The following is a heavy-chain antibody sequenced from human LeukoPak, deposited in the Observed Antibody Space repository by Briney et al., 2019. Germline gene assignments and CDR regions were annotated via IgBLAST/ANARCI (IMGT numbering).Heavy chain of an antibody. CDR3: ARGHGYSGYDPSAPVDY. V-gene: IGHV4-39*01. D-gene: IGHD5-12*01. CDR2: IYYIGST. J-gene: IGHJ4*02. CDR1: GGSTSSSSYY. Sequence: PLETLSLTCTVPGGSTSSSSYYCGWISQPPGNWLEWHGRIYYIGSTHYNPSLKSRVTISVNTSNNQFSLKLSAVTAADTAVYYCARGHGYSGYDPSAPVDYWGQGTLVTVSS.